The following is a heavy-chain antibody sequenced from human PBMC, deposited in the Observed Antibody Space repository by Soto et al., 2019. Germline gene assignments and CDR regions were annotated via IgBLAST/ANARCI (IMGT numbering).Heavy chain of an antibody. CDR2: IYPGDSDT. Sequence: GESLKISCKGSGYSFTSYWIGWVRQMPGKGLEWMGIIYPGDSDTRYSPSFQGQVTISADKSISTAYLQWSSLKASDTAMYYCARFFGAGIAAAGNDAFDIWGQGTMVTVSS. J-gene: IGHJ3*02. V-gene: IGHV5-51*01. D-gene: IGHD6-13*01. CDR1: GYSFTSYW. CDR3: ARFFGAGIAAAGNDAFDI.